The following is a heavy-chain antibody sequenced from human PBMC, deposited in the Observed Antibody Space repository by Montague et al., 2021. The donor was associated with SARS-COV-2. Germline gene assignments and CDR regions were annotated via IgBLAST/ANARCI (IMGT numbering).Heavy chain of an antibody. CDR2: IYYSGST. D-gene: IGHD1-20*01. J-gene: IGHJ6*02. Sequence: SETLSLTCTVSGGSISSSSYYWGWIRQPPGKGLEWIGSIYYSGSTYYNPSLKSRVTISVDTSKNQFSLKLSSVTAADTAVYYCARDHGYNWNYCYYCGMDVWGQGTTVTVSS. V-gene: IGHV4-39*07. CDR3: ARDHGYNWNYCYYCGMDV. CDR1: GGSISSSSYY.